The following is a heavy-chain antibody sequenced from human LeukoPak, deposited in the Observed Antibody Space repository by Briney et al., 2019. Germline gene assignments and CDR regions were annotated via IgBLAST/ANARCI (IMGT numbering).Heavy chain of an antibody. Sequence: PGGSLELSCAASGFTFSSYAMSWVRQAPGKGLEWVSGITASGGSTYHADSVKGRFTISRDNSINTLNLQMNNLRAEDTAIYYCAKGLGFWSGYYTPFDYWGQGSSVTVSS. V-gene: IGHV3-23*01. J-gene: IGHJ4*02. CDR3: AKGLGFWSGYYTPFDY. D-gene: IGHD3-3*01. CDR2: ITASGGST. CDR1: GFTFSSYA.